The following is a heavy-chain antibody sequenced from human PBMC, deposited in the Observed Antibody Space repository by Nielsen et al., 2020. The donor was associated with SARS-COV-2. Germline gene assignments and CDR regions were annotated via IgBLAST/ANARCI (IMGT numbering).Heavy chain of an antibody. Sequence: GGSPRLSCAASGFTFSSYGMHWVRQAPGKGLEWVAVIWYDGSNKYYADSVKGRFTISRDNSKNTLYLQMNSLRAEDTAVYYCAKDHVFISNSFPYYYMDDWGKGTTVTVSS. V-gene: IGHV3-33*06. CDR1: GFTFSSYG. J-gene: IGHJ6*03. CDR3: AKDHVFISNSFPYYYMDD. CDR2: IWYDGSNK. D-gene: IGHD2/OR15-2a*01.